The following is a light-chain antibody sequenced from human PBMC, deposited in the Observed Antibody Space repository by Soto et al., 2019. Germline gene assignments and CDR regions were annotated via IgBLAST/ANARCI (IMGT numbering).Light chain of an antibody. CDR1: TSNIGSNT. CDR3: SAWDDSLNGYV. V-gene: IGLV1-44*01. J-gene: IGLJ1*01. Sequence: QAVVTQPPSASGTPGQRVTISCSGSTSNIGSNTVSWYQQLPGTAPKLLIYNNNQRPSGVPDRFSGSKSGTSASLAISGLQSEDEADYYCSAWDDSLNGYVFGTGTQLTVL. CDR2: NNN.